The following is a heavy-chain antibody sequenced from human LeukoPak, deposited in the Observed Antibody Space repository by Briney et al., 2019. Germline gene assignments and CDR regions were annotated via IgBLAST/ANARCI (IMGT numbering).Heavy chain of an antibody. CDR2: ILYDGSNK. CDR1: GFTFSSYA. Sequence: PGGSLRLSCAASGFTFSSYAMHWVRQAPGKGLEWVAVILYDGSNKYYADSVKGRFTISRDNSKNTLYLQMNSLRAEDTAVYYCARGSCSGGSCYWSFDYWGQGTLVTVSS. V-gene: IGHV3-30-3*01. J-gene: IGHJ4*02. CDR3: ARGSCSGGSCYWSFDY. D-gene: IGHD2-15*01.